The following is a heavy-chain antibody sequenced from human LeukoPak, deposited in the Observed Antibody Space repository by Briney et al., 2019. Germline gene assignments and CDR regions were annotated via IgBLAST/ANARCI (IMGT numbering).Heavy chain of an antibody. CDR1: GGSISSGGYS. V-gene: IGHV4-30-2*01. CDR2: IYHSGST. D-gene: IGHD3-16*01. CDR3: AGGTFAPEYYYGMDV. J-gene: IGHJ6*02. Sequence: SETLSLTCAVSGGSISSGGYSWSWIRQPPGKGLEWIGYIYHSGSTYYNPSLKSRVTISVDRSKNQFSLKLSSVTAADTAVYYCAGGTFAPEYYYGMDVWGQGTTVTVSS.